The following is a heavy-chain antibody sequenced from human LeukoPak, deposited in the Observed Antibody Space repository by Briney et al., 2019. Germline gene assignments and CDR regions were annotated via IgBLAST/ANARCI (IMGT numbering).Heavy chain of an antibody. CDR1: GYTFTGYY. V-gene: IGHV1-2*06. CDR3: ARAITPLVLELADY. Sequence: ASVKVSCKASGYTFTGYYMHWVRQAPGQGLEWMGRINPNSGGTNYAQKFQGRVTMTRDTSIGTAYMELSRLRSDDTAVYYCARAITPLVLELADYWGQGTLVTVSS. D-gene: IGHD1-7*01. J-gene: IGHJ4*02. CDR2: INPNSGGT.